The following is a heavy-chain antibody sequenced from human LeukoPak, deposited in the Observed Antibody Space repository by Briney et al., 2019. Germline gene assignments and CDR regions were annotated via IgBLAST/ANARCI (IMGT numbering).Heavy chain of an antibody. V-gene: IGHV3-74*01. Sequence: AGGSLRLSCAASGFTFSSYWMHWVRQAPGKGLVWVSRINGDGRTTDYADSVKGRLTISRDNAKNSLYLQMNSLRAEDTAVYYCARDHNLWTLNALYYYYYYMDVWGKGTTVTVSS. D-gene: IGHD1-14*01. CDR1: GFTFSSYW. CDR2: INGDGRTT. CDR3: ARDHNLWTLNALYYYYYYMDV. J-gene: IGHJ6*03.